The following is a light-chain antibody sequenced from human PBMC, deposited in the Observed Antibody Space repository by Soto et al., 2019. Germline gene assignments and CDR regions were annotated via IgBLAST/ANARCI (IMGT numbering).Light chain of an antibody. V-gene: IGKV1-39*01. CDR1: QTISTY. CDR3: QQSDSNPYT. CDR2: DAS. J-gene: IGKJ2*01. Sequence: DIQMTQSPSSLSASVGYSFTITCGARQTISTYLNWYQQKPGKAPRLLIYDASSLLSGVPSRFSGSGSGTDFTLTIASLQPEDFSTYYCQQSDSNPYTFGQGTKVDIK.